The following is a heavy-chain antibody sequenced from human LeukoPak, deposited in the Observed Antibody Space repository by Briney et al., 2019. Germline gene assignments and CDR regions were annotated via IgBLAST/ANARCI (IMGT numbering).Heavy chain of an antibody. V-gene: IGHV1-8*01. CDR1: GYTFTSYD. Sequence: ASVKVSCKASGYTFTSYDINWVRQATGQGLGWMGWMNPNSGNTGYAQKFQGRVTMTRNTSISTAYMELSSLRSEDTAVYYCARWHCSSTSCYYRGAFDYWGQGTLVTVSS. D-gene: IGHD2-2*01. CDR3: ARWHCSSTSCYYRGAFDY. J-gene: IGHJ4*02. CDR2: MNPNSGNT.